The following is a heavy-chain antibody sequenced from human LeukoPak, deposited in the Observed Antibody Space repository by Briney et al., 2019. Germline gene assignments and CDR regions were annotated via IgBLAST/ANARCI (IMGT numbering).Heavy chain of an antibody. Sequence: SETLSLTCTVSGGSISSSSYYWGWIRQPPGKGLEWIGSIYYSGSTYYNPSLKSRVTISVDTSKNQFSLKLSSVTAADTAAYYCARDHVWSSASYFDYWGQGILVTVSS. J-gene: IGHJ4*02. V-gene: IGHV4-39*07. CDR2: IYYSGST. CDR1: GGSISSSSYY. CDR3: ARDHVWSSASYFDY. D-gene: IGHD2-2*01.